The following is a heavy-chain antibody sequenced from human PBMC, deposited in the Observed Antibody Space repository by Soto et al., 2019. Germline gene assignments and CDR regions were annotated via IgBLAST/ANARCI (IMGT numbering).Heavy chain of an antibody. D-gene: IGHD3-10*01. V-gene: IGHV4-59*12. J-gene: IGHJ6*02. CDR2: IYYSGST. Sequence: SETLSLTCTVSGGSISRYYWSWIRQPPGKGLKKIGYIYYSGSTNYNPSLKSRVTISVDTSKNQFSLQLNSVTPEDMAVYYCARDRRGTGRDYYYGMDVWGQGTTVS. CDR1: GGSISRYY. CDR3: ARDRRGTGRDYYYGMDV.